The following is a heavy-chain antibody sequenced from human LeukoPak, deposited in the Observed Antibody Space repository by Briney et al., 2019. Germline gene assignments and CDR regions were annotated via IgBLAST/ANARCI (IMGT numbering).Heavy chain of an antibody. Sequence: PGGSLILSCAASGSTFSTSWMSWFRQAPGKGLEWVGRIKSKIGGATADYAAPVKDRFTISRDDSKNTLYLQMNSLKTEDTAVYYCATDRAWFDPWGQGTLVTVSS. D-gene: IGHD3-10*01. V-gene: IGHV3-15*01. CDR3: ATDRAWFDP. CDR2: IKSKIGGATA. J-gene: IGHJ5*02. CDR1: GSTFSTSW.